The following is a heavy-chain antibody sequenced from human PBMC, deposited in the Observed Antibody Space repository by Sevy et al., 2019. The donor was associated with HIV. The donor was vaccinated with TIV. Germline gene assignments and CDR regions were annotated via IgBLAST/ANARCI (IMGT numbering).Heavy chain of an antibody. Sequence: GGSLRLSCAASEFTFSSYAMSWVRQAPGKGLEWVSAISGSGGSTYYADSVKGRFTISRDNSKNTLYLQMNSLRAEDTAVYYCARLITMVRGVTAKQLDYWGQGTLVTVSS. CDR1: EFTFSSYA. V-gene: IGHV3-23*01. D-gene: IGHD3-10*01. CDR3: ARLITMVRGVTAKQLDY. CDR2: ISGSGGST. J-gene: IGHJ4*02.